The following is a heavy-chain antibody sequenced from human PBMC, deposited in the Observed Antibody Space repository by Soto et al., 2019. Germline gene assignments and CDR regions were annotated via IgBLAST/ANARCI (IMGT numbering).Heavy chain of an antibody. CDR1: GFSFSSYG. D-gene: IGHD1-26*01. J-gene: IGHJ4*02. V-gene: IGHV3-33*01. CDR3: ARDPTYSGSYYHFGDY. CDR2: IWYDGSNK. Sequence: GGSLRLSCAASGFSFSSYGMHWVRQAPGKGLEWVAVIWYDGSNKYYADSVKGRFTISRDNFKNTLYLQMNSLRAEDTAVYYCARDPTYSGSYYHFGDYWGQGTLVTVSS.